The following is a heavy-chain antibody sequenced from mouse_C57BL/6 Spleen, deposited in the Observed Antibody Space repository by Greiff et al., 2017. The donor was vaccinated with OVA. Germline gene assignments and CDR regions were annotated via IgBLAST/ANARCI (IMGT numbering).Heavy chain of an antibody. D-gene: IGHD1-1*02. CDR2: IDPETGGT. V-gene: IGHV1-15*01. Sequence: QVQLQQSGAELVRPGASVTLYRNASFYTFTDYEMHWVKQTPVHGLEWIGAIDPETGGTAYNQKFKGKAILTADKSSSTAYMGLRSLTSEDSAVYYCTRRVGYYFDYWGQGTTLTVSS. J-gene: IGHJ2*01. CDR1: FYTFTDYE. CDR3: TRRVGYYFDY.